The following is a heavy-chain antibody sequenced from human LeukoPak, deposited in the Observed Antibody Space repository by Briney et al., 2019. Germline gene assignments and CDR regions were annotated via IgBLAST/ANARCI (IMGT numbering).Heavy chain of an antibody. J-gene: IGHJ4*02. V-gene: IGHV3-30*03. CDR3: ARDQGIFDY. CDR1: GFTFSSYG. Sequence: GGSLRLSCAASGFTFSSYGIHWVRQAPGKGLEWVAVISYDGSNKYYVDSVKGRFTISRDNAKNSLYLQMNSLRDADSAVYYCARDQGIFDYWGQGTLVTVSS. CDR2: ISYDGSNK.